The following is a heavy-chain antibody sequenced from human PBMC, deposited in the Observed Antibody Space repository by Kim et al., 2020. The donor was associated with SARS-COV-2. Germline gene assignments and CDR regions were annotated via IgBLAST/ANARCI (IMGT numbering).Heavy chain of an antibody. V-gene: IGHV4-30-2*01. Sequence: SETLSLTCAVSGGSISSGGYSWSWIRQPPGKGLEWIGYIYYSGSTYYNPSLKSRVTISVDRSKNQFSLKLTSVTAADTAVYYCARGDSSGYFNWFDPWGQGTLVTVSS. J-gene: IGHJ5*02. D-gene: IGHD3-22*01. CDR3: ARGDSSGYFNWFDP. CDR1: GGSISSGGYS. CDR2: IYYSGST.